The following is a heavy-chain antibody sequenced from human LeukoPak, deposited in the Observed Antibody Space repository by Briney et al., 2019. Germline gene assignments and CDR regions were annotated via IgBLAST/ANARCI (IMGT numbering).Heavy chain of an antibody. D-gene: IGHD6-19*01. CDR1: GFTFSSYG. Sequence: GRSLRLSCAASGFTFSSYGMHWVRQAPGKGLEWVAVIWYDGSNKYYADSVKGRFTISRDNSKNTPYLQMNSLRAEDTAVYYCARDPPRYSSGWPFDYWGQGTLVTVSS. V-gene: IGHV3-33*01. J-gene: IGHJ4*02. CDR3: ARDPPRYSSGWPFDY. CDR2: IWYDGSNK.